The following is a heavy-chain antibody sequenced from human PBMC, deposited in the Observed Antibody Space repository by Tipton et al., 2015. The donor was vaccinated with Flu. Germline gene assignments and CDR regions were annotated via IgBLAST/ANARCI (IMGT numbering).Heavy chain of an antibody. CDR1: GDSIRNDYF. J-gene: IGHJ5*02. D-gene: IGHD4-11*01. Sequence: TLSLTCTVSGDSIRNDYFWGWIRQPPGKGLEWVATIHRSGSTKYNPSLKSRVTISVDTSKNQFYLEMRSVTAADMAVYFCARRGFSNYVSDPKNWFDRWGQGSLVTVSS. CDR2: IHRSGST. V-gene: IGHV4-38-2*02. CDR3: ARRGFSNYVSDPKNWFDR.